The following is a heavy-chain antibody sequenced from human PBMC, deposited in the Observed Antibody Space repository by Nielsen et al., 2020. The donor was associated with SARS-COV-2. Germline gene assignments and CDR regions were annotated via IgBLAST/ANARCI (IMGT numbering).Heavy chain of an antibody. Sequence: ASVKVSCKASGYTFTSYGISWVRQAPGQGLEWMGWISAYNGNTNYAQKLQGRVTMTRNTSISTAYMELSSLRSEDTAVYYCARTLRFYRSSGPVGYWGQGTLVTVSS. CDR1: GYTFTSYG. D-gene: IGHD3-3*01. CDR3: ARTLRFYRSSGPVGY. V-gene: IGHV1-18*01. J-gene: IGHJ4*02. CDR2: ISAYNGNT.